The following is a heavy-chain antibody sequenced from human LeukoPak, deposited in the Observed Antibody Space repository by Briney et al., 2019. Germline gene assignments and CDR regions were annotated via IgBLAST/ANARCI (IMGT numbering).Heavy chain of an antibody. D-gene: IGHD2-2*01. V-gene: IGHV4-31*03. CDR2: IYYSGST. CDR1: GGAINSGGYY. Sequence: PSQTLSLTCTVSGGAINSGGYYWSWIRQHPGTGLEWIGYIYYSGSTYYNPSLKSRVTISLDTSKNHFSLKLSSVTAADTAVYYCARGNVIVVVPATWFDPWGQGTLVTVSS. CDR3: ARGNVIVVVPATWFDP. J-gene: IGHJ5*02.